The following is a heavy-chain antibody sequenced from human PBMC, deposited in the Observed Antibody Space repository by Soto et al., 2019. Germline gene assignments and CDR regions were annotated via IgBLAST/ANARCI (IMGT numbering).Heavy chain of an antibody. CDR2: IDPSDSCT. Sequence: GESLKISCKGSGYSFTSYWISWVRQMPGKGLEWMGRIDPSDSCTNYSPSFQGHVTISADKSISTAYLQWSSLKASDTAMYYCARPQYYYYYGMDVWGQGTTVTRLL. V-gene: IGHV5-10-1*01. J-gene: IGHJ6*02. CDR1: GYSFTSYW. CDR3: ARPQYYYYYGMDV.